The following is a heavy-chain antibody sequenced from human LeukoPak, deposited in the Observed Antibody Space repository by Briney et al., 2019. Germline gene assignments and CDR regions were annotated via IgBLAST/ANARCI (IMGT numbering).Heavy chain of an antibody. V-gene: IGHV3-33*06. D-gene: IGHD1-14*01. CDR1: GFSLSNYG. J-gene: IGHJ6*03. Sequence: GGSLRLSCAASGFSLSNYGMHWVRQAPGKGLEWVAALLYDGNTKHYADSVKGRFTIPRDISKNTFYLQMNSLTAEDTAVYYCAKDHRPEIQYYYMDVWGKGTTVAVSS. CDR2: LLYDGNTK. CDR3: AKDHRPEIQYYYMDV.